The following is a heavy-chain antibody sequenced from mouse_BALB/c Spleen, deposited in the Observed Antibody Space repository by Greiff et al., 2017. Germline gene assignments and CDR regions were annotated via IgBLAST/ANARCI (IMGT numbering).Heavy chain of an antibody. Sequence: QVQLQQSGAELVRPGTSVKVSCKASGYAFTNYLIEWVKQRPGQGLEWIGVINPGSGGTNYNEKFKGKATLTADKSSSTAYMQLSSLTSDDSAVYFCARVGPICYGYDGAMDYWGQGTSVTVSS. CDR3: ARVGPICYGYDGAMDY. CDR2: INPGSGGT. V-gene: IGHV1-54*03. J-gene: IGHJ4*01. CDR1: GYAFTNYL. D-gene: IGHD2-2*01.